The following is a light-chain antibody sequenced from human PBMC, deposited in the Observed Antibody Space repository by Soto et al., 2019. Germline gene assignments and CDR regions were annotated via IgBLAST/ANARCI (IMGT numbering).Light chain of an antibody. CDR1: QSFISSY. J-gene: IGKJ4*01. CDR3: QQYDNSPLT. CDR2: GAS. Sequence: DIVLTQSPGTLSLSPGERAALSCRASQSFISSYLAWYQQKPGQAPRLLIYGASNRATGIADRFSGSGSGTDFTLTISRLEPEDFAVYYCQQYDNSPLTFGGGTKVDIK. V-gene: IGKV3-20*01.